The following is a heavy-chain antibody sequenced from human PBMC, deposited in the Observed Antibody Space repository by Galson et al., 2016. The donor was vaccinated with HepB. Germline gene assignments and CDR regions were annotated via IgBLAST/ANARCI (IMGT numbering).Heavy chain of an antibody. Sequence: SVKVSCKASGYTFSSYEISWVRQAPGQGLEWLGWISAYNGNTKYPHKVQGRVTMTTDASTSTAYMELRSLRSDDTAVYYCARVYPGVTLDFWGQGLMVTVSA. J-gene: IGHJ3*01. CDR3: ARVYPGVTLDF. V-gene: IGHV1-18*01. D-gene: IGHD2-8*01. CDR1: GYTFSSYE. CDR2: ISAYNGNT.